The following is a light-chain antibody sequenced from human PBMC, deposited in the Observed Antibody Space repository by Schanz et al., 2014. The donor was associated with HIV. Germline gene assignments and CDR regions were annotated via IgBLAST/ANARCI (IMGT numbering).Light chain of an antibody. Sequence: DIQMTQFPSSLSASVGDTVTITCRASQFVTNNLNWYQQKPGKAPKLLIYEASSLQSGVPSRFSGSGSGTDFTLAISSLQPEDFATYYCQQSYSTPYTFGQGTKLEIK. V-gene: IGKV1-39*01. J-gene: IGKJ2*01. CDR2: EAS. CDR1: QFVTNN. CDR3: QQSYSTPYT.